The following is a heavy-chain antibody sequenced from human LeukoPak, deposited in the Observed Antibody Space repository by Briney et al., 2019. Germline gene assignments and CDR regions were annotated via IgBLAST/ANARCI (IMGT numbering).Heavy chain of an antibody. CDR2: IYSGGST. J-gene: IGHJ6*02. D-gene: IGHD6-19*01. Sequence: GGSLRLSCAASGFTVSSNYMSWVRQAPGKGLEWVSVIYSGGSTYYADSVKGRFTISRHNSKNTLYLQMNSLRAEDTAVYYCAKDLSIAVAGTNGYYYYYGMDVWGQGTTVTVSS. V-gene: IGHV3-53*04. CDR3: AKDLSIAVAGTNGYYYYYGMDV. CDR1: GFTVSSNY.